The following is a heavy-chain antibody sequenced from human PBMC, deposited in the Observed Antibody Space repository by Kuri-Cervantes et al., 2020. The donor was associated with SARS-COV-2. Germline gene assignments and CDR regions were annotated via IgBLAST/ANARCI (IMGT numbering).Heavy chain of an antibody. CDR3: ASYYDSSGYYYYYYMDV. V-gene: IGHV3-23*01. CDR1: GFTFSSYA. J-gene: IGHJ6*03. Sequence: GGSLRLSCAASGFTFSSYAMSWVRQAPGKGLEWVSAISGSGGSTYYADSVKGRFTISRDNSKNTLYLQMNSLRAEDTAVYYCASYYDSSGYYYYYYMDVWGKGTTVTVSS. CDR2: ISGSGGST. D-gene: IGHD3-22*01.